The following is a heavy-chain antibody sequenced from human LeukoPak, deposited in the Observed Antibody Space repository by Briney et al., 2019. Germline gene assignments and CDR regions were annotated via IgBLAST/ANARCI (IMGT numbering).Heavy chain of an antibody. CDR1: GYTLTELS. J-gene: IGHJ6*03. Sequence: ASVKVSCKVSGYTLTELSMHWVRRAPGKGLEWMGGFDPEDGETIYAQKFQGRVTMTEDTSTDTAYMELSSLRSEDTAVYYCSTETITMVRGVIMRDYSYMDVWGKGTTVTVSS. D-gene: IGHD3-10*01. V-gene: IGHV1-24*01. CDR2: FDPEDGET. CDR3: STETITMVRGVIMRDYSYMDV.